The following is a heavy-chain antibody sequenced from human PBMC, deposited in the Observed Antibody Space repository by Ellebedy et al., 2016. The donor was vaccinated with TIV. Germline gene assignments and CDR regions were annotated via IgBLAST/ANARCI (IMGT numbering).Heavy chain of an antibody. Sequence: GGSLRLSXEASGFTFSSYPFHWVRQAPGKGLEWVSGVSWNSGSLDYAASVKGRFTISRDNANNSLYLQMNSLTTEDTALYFCAKDILLRGLYRPGGFDLWGHGTMVTVSS. V-gene: IGHV3-9*01. CDR1: GFTFSSYP. J-gene: IGHJ3*01. CDR2: VSWNSGSL. CDR3: AKDILLRGLYRPGGFDL. D-gene: IGHD2-15*01.